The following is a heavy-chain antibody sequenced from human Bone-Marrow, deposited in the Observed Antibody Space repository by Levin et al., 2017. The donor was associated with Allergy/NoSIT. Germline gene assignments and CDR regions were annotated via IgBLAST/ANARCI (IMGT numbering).Heavy chain of an antibody. CDR2: IDPSDAYT. J-gene: IGHJ4*02. D-gene: IGHD6-19*01. CDR1: GYSFTSYW. CDR3: ARRLSSGWYSVDY. Sequence: GESLKISCKGSGYSFTSYWISWVRQMPGKGLEWMGRIDPSDAYTNYSPAFQGHVTISSDTSINTAYLQWSSLKSSDTAMYYCARRLSSGWYSVDYWGQGTLVTVSS. V-gene: IGHV5-10-1*01.